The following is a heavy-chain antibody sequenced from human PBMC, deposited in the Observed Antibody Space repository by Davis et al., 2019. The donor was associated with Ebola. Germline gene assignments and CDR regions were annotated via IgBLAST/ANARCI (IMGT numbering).Heavy chain of an antibody. J-gene: IGHJ4*02. CDR1: GGTFSSYA. CDR3: ARGGCSGGSCYSADY. CDR2: IIPIFGTA. V-gene: IGHV1-69*05. D-gene: IGHD2-15*01. Sequence: SVKVSCKASGGTFSSYAISWVRQAPGQGLEWMGGIIPIFGTANYAQKLQGRVTMTTDTSTSTAYMELRSLRSDDTAVYYCARGGCSGGSCYSADYWGQGTLVTVSS.